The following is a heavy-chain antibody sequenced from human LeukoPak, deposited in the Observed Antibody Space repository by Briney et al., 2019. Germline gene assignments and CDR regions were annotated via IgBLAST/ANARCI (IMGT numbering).Heavy chain of an antibody. CDR2: ISYDGSNK. CDR3: ARDASGGDSSGYFDY. D-gene: IGHD3-22*01. V-gene: IGHV3-30*04. CDR1: GFTFSSYA. J-gene: IGHJ4*02. Sequence: PGGSLRLSCAASGFTFSSYAMHWVRQAPGKGLEWVAVISYDGSNKYYADSVKGRFTISRDNSKNTLYLQMNSLRAEDTAVYYCARDASGGDSSGYFDYWGQGTLVTVSS.